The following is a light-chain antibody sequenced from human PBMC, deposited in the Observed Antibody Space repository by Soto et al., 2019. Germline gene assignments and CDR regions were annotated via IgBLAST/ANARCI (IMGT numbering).Light chain of an antibody. CDR2: EVN. J-gene: IGLJ1*01. V-gene: IGLV2-8*01. CDR1: SSDIGSYKY. Sequence: QSALTQPPSASGSPGQSVTISCTGSSSDIGSYKYVSWYQQHPGKAPKLIIYEVNERPSGVPDRFSGSKSGNTASLTVSELQPEDEAEYYCSSFVATNNLRVFGTGTKVTVL. CDR3: SSFVATNNLRV.